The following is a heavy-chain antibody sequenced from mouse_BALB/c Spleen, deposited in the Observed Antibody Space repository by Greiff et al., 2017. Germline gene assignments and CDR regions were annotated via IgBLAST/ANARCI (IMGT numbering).Heavy chain of an antibody. CDR3: ARGELGYYYAMDY. D-gene: IGHD4-1*01. V-gene: IGHV5-17*02. Sequence: EVKLMESGGGLVQPGGSRKLSCAASGFTFSSFGMHWVRQAPEKGLEWVAYISSGSSTIYYADTVKGRFTISRDNPKNTLFLQMTSLRSEDTAMYYCARGELGYYYAMDYWGQGTSVTVSS. CDR2: ISSGSSTI. CDR1: GFTFSSFG. J-gene: IGHJ4*01.